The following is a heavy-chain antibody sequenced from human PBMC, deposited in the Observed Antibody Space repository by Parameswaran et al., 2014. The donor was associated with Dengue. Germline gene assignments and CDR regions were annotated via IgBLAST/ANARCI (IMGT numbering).Heavy chain of an antibody. CDR2: INHSGST. V-gene: IGHV4-34*01. D-gene: IGHD6-6*01. J-gene: IGHJ5*02. Sequence: WIRQPPGKGLEWIGEINHSGSTNYNPSLKSRVTISVDTSKNQFSLKLSSVTAADTAVYYCARGWYGSSPSFDPWGQGTLVTVSS. CDR3: ARGWYGSSPSFDP.